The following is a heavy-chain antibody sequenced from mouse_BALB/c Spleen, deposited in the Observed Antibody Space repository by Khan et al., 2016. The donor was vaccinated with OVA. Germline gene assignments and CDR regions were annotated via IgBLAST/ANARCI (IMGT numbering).Heavy chain of an antibody. V-gene: IGHV2-6-5*01. CDR1: GFSLTDYG. D-gene: IGHD1-1*02. CDR2: IWGGGST. CDR3: AKLLWSHYYAMDY. Sequence: QVQLKESGPGLVAPSQSLSITCTVSGFSLTDYGVSWIRQSPGKGLEWLGLIWGGGSTYYNSVLKSRLSISTDNSKSQVFLKMNSLPNDDTAIYYCAKLLWSHYYAMDYWGQGTSVTVSS. J-gene: IGHJ4*01.